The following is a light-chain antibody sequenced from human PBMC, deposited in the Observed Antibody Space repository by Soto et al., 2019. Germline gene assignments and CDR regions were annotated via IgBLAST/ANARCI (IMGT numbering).Light chain of an antibody. CDR2: WAS. J-gene: IGKJ1*01. Sequence: DIVMTQSPDSLAVSLGERATINCRSSQSVLYSSNNNNYLAWYQQKPGQPPKLLIYWASSRESGVPDRFSGSGSGTEFTLTISSLQAEDVAVYYCQQYYNLPWTFGRGTKVEIK. V-gene: IGKV4-1*01. CDR1: QSVLYSSNNNNY. CDR3: QQYYNLPWT.